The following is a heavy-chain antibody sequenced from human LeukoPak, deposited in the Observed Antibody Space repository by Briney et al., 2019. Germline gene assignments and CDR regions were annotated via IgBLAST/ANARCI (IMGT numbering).Heavy chain of an antibody. CDR1: GYTFTSYY. CDR3: TRDLGGSYQDY. J-gene: IGHJ4*02. D-gene: IGHD1-26*01. V-gene: IGHV1-46*01. Sequence: ASVKVSCKASGYTFTSYYMHWIRQAPGQGFEWLGIINPSGGSTTYAQKFQGRVTMTRDTSTSTVYMELSSLRFEGTAVYYCTRDLGGSYQDYWGQGTLVTVSS. CDR2: INPSGGST.